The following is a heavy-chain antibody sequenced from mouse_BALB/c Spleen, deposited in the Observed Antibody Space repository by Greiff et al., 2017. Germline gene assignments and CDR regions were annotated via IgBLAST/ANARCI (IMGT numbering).Heavy chain of an antibody. CDR3: AREGAYYMYDGWFAY. V-gene: IGHV1S137*01. Sequence: QVQLQQSGPEVVRPGVSVKISCKGSGYTFTDYAMHWVKQSHAKSLEWIGVISTYNGNTNYNQKFKGKATMTVDKSSSTAYMQLTRLTSEDSAIYYCAREGAYYMYDGWFAYWGQGTLVTVSA. J-gene: IGHJ3*01. CDR1: GYTFTDYA. CDR2: ISTYNGNT. D-gene: IGHD2-14*01.